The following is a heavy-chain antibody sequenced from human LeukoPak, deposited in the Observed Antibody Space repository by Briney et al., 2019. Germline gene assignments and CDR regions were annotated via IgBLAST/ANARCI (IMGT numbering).Heavy chain of an antibody. D-gene: IGHD2/OR15-2a*01. Sequence: ASVTVSFKTSGYSFTGYYMYWVRQAPGQGLEWMGWINPSTGDTNYAQKFQGRVTMTRDTSITTVYMELSRLRSDDTAVYYCARRLSVAADLDSWGQGTLVTVSS. CDR1: GYSFTGYY. CDR2: INPSTGDT. CDR3: ARRLSVAADLDS. V-gene: IGHV1-2*02. J-gene: IGHJ4*02.